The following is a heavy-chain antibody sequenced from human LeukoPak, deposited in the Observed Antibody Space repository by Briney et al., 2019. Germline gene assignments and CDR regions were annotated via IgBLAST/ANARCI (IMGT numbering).Heavy chain of an antibody. CDR1: GFTLSRYG. J-gene: IGHJ4*02. CDR3: AKSKTKYYYDSSGYLDY. V-gene: IGHV3-30*18. D-gene: IGHD3-22*01. Sequence: GGSLRLSCVASGFTLSRYGMHWVRQAPGKGLEWVAVISYDGSNKYYADSVKGRFTISRDNSKNTLYLQMNSLRAEDTAVYYCAKSKTKYYYDSSGYLDYWGQGTLVTVSS. CDR2: ISYDGSNK.